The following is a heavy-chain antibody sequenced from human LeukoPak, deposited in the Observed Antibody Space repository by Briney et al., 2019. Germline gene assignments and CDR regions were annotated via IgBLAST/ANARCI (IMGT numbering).Heavy chain of an antibody. D-gene: IGHD4-17*01. Sequence: PSETLSLTCAVYGGSFSDNYWSWIRQPPGKGLEWIGEINHSGSTNYSPSLRRRVTISVDTSKNQFALNLRSVTAADTAVYYCASPTTVTMSAYRAFDIWGQGKMVTVSA. CDR2: INHSGST. J-gene: IGHJ3*02. V-gene: IGHV4-34*01. CDR1: GGSFSDNY. CDR3: ASPTTVTMSAYRAFDI.